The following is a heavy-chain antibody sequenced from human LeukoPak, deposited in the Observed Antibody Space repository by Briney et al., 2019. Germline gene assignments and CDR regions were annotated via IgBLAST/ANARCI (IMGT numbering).Heavy chain of an antibody. D-gene: IGHD4-17*01. J-gene: IGHJ4*02. Sequence: PGGSLRLSCAASGFTFSRHWMSWVRQAPGKGLEWVANIKEDGSEKYYVDSVKGRFTISRDNAKNSLYPQMDSLRAEDTAVYYCARTLLYGDYGYYFDYWGQGTLVTVSS. CDR3: ARTLLYGDYGYYFDY. CDR1: GFTFSRHW. V-gene: IGHV3-7*01. CDR2: IKEDGSEK.